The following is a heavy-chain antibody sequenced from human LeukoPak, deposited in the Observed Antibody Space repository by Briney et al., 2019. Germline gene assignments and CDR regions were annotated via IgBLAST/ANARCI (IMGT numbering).Heavy chain of an antibody. V-gene: IGHV4-59*01. CDR1: GGSISNYY. J-gene: IGHJ4*02. CDR3: ARGGSYYDY. D-gene: IGHD1-26*01. Sequence: PSETLSLTCTVSGGSISNYYWSWIRQPPGMGLEWIGYIYYSGSTNYNPSLKSRVTISVDTSKNHFSLKLSSVTAADTAVYYCARGGSYYDYWGRGTLVTVSS. CDR2: IYYSGST.